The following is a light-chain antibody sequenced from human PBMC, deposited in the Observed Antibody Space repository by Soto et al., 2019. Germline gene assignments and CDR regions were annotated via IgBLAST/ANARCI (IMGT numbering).Light chain of an antibody. CDR3: GTWDSRLSAVV. V-gene: IGLV1-51*01. Sequence: QSVRKRPPSGSAAPRGKGSISCYGSSSNIGNNYVSWYQQLPGTAPKLLIYDNNKRPSGIPDRFSGSKSGTSATLGITGLQTGDEADYYCGTWDSRLSAVVFGGGTKFTVL. J-gene: IGLJ2*01. CDR2: DNN. CDR1: SSNIGNNY.